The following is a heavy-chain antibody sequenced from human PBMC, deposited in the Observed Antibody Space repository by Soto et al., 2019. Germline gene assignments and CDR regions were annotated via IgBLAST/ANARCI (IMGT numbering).Heavy chain of an antibody. Sequence: PVGSLRLSCAASGFTFSNAWMSWVRQAPGKGLEWVGRIKSKTDGGTTDYAAPVKGRFTISRDDSKNTLYLQMNSLKTEDTAVYYCTTDWDYYDSKGGPYWGQGTLVTVSS. J-gene: IGHJ4*02. CDR2: IKSKTDGGTT. V-gene: IGHV3-15*01. D-gene: IGHD3-22*01. CDR3: TTDWDYYDSKGGPY. CDR1: GFTFSNAW.